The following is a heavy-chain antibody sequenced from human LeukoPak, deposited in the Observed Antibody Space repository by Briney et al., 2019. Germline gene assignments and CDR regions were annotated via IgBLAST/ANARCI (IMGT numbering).Heavy chain of an antibody. CDR3: AKACLKATTPGRGMDV. CDR2: ISSSSSNI. J-gene: IGHJ6*02. V-gene: IGHV3-48*01. CDR1: GFRFSTYI. Sequence: GGSLRLSCTASGFRFSTYIMNWVRQAPGKGLEWVSYISSSSSNIYYADSVKGRFTISRDNAKNSLYLQMNSLRAEDTAVYFCAKACLKATTPGRGMDVWGQGTTVTVSS. D-gene: IGHD5-24*01.